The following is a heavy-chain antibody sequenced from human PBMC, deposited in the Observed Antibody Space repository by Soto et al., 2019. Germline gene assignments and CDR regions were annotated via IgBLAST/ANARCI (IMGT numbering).Heavy chain of an antibody. Sequence: QVQLVESGGGVVQPGRSLRLSCAASGFTFSSYGMHWVRQAPGKGLEWVAVIWYDGSNKYYADSVKGRFTISRDNSKNTLYLQMNSLRAEDTAVYYCARAEPPYGDPTGAIDYWGQGTLVTVSS. CDR2: IWYDGSNK. D-gene: IGHD4-17*01. J-gene: IGHJ4*02. V-gene: IGHV3-33*01. CDR1: GFTFSSYG. CDR3: ARAEPPYGDPTGAIDY.